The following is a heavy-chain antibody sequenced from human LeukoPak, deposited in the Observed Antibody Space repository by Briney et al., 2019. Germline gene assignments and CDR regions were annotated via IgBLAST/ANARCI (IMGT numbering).Heavy chain of an antibody. J-gene: IGHJ4*02. Sequence: PGGSLRLSCAASGFTFSSYAMSWARQAPGKGLEWVSAISGSGGSTYYADSVKGRFTISRDNSKNTLYLQMNSLRVEDTAVYYCARDITGDLYYFDYWGQGTLVTVSS. V-gene: IGHV3-23*01. CDR2: ISGSGGST. CDR3: ARDITGDLYYFDY. D-gene: IGHD3-10*01. CDR1: GFTFSSYA.